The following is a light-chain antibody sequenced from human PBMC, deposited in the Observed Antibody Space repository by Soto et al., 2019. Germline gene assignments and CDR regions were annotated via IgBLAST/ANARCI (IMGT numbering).Light chain of an antibody. V-gene: IGKV1-5*01. CDR3: QQYNSYL. Sequence: DIQMTQSPSTLSASVGDRVTITCRASQSISSWLAWYQQKPGKAPKLLIYDASSLESVVPSRFSGSGSGTEFTLTISSLQPDDFATYYCQQYNSYLFGQGTKLEIK. J-gene: IGKJ2*01. CDR2: DAS. CDR1: QSISSW.